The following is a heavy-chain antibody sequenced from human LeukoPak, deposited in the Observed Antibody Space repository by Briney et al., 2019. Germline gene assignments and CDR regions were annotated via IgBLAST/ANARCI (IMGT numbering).Heavy chain of an antibody. CDR3: ARTSLVVVPDTSPYNWFDP. D-gene: IGHD2-2*01. CDR1: SVTFNSYA. CDR2: VIPFFGIT. Sequence: ASVKVSCKAPSVTFNSYAIIWVRQAPGQGLEWMGRVIPFFGITNYAQNFQGRVTITADTSTSTAYMEVSSLRSEDTAMYYCARTSLVVVPDTSPYNWFDPWGQGTLVTVSS. J-gene: IGHJ5*02. V-gene: IGHV1-69*04.